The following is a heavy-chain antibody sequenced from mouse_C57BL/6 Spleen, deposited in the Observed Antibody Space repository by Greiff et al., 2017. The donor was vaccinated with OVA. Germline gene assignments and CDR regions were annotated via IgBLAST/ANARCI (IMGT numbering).Heavy chain of an antibody. V-gene: IGHV14-4*01. J-gene: IGHJ2*01. CDR3: TTKVKDY. CDR1: GFNIKDDY. Sequence: EVQLQQSGAELVRPGASVKLSCTASGFNIKDDYMHWVKQRPEQGLEWIGWIDPENGDTEYASKFQGKATITADTSSNTAYLQLSSLTSEDTAVYYCTTKVKDYWGQGTTLTVSA. CDR2: IDPENGDT.